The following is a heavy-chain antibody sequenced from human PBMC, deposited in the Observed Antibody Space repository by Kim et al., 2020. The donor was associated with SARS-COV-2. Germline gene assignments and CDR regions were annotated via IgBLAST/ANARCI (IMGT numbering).Heavy chain of an antibody. CDR3: AKDPRLGSSAADYFQY. J-gene: IGHJ1*01. D-gene: IGHD1-26*01. Sequence: GGSLRLSCAASGFTFSNYALAWVRQRPGEGLEWFSSISTSGGSTYYVDSVKGRFTISRDNSKNTLNLQMNSLRVEDTAVYYCAKDPRLGSSAADYFQYWGQGTLVTVSS. CDR2: ISTSGGST. CDR1: GFTFSNYA. V-gene: IGHV3-23*01.